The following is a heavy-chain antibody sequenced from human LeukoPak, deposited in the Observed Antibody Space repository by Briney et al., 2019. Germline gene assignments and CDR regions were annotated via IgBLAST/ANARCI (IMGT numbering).Heavy chain of an antibody. CDR2: ITYYQGNT. J-gene: IGHJ4*02. Sequence: ASVKVSCKFSGGTFINHIISWVRRAPGQGLEWMGWITYYQGNTNAAERFRGRLTMTSDTSTNTAYMELRGLTSDDTATYYCAKQLCSSSGCHGVLPGAEDYWGQGTLVTVSS. CDR1: GGTFINHI. CDR3: AKQLCSSSGCHGVLPGAEDY. V-gene: IGHV1-18*04. D-gene: IGHD2-8*01.